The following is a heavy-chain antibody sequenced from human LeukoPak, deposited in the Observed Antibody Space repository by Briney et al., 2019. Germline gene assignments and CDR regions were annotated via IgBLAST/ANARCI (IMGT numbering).Heavy chain of an antibody. D-gene: IGHD5-18*01. CDR3: ARGRYSYGYGY. Sequence: SETLSLTRAVYGGSFSGYYWSWIRQPPGKGLEWIGSIYYTGSTHYNSSLKSRVTMSVDTSKNQFSLKLSSVTAADTAVYYCARGRYSYGYGYWGQGTLVTVSS. CDR2: IYYTGST. CDR1: GGSFSGYY. J-gene: IGHJ4*02. V-gene: IGHV4-34*01.